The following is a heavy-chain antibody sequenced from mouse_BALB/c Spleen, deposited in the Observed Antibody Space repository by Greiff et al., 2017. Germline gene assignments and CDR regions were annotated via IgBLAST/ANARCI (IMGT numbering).Heavy chain of an antibody. D-gene: IGHD3-1*01. V-gene: IGHV1-7*01. CDR1: GYTFTSYW. CDR2: INPSTGYT. CDR3: ARIGGNYAMDY. J-gene: IGHJ4*01. Sequence: QVQLKESGAELAKPGASVKMSCKASGYTFTSYWMHWVKQRPGQGLEWIGYINPSTGYTEYNQKFKDKATLTADKSSSTAYMQLSILTSEDSAVYYCARIGGNYAMDYWGQGTSVTVSS.